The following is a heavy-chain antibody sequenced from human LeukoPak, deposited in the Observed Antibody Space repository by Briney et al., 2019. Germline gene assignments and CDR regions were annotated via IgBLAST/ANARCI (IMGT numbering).Heavy chain of an antibody. CDR2: IRNDGSNK. CDR3: AKSAAIAHYYYYYMDV. CDR1: GFTFSSYG. D-gene: IGHD2-2*02. V-gene: IGHV3-30*02. Sequence: GGSLRLSCAASGFTFSSYGMHWVRQAPGKGLEWVAFIRNDGSNKYYADSVKRRFNISRDNSKNSLYLQMNSLRAEDTAVYYCAKSAAIAHYYYYYMDVWGKGTTVTVSS. J-gene: IGHJ6*03.